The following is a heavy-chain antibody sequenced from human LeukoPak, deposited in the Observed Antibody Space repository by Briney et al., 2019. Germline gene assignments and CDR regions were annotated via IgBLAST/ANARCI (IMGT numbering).Heavy chain of an antibody. CDR3: ARDWGAAGLWDY. D-gene: IGHD6-13*01. V-gene: IGHV3-7*05. Sequence: PGGSLRLSCASSGFTFSSYWMSWVRQAPGKGLEWVANIKEDGSEKDYVDSVKGRFTISRDNAKNSLYLQMNSLRAEDTAIYYCARDWGAAGLWDYWGQGTLVTVSS. CDR1: GFTFSSYW. CDR2: IKEDGSEK. J-gene: IGHJ4*02.